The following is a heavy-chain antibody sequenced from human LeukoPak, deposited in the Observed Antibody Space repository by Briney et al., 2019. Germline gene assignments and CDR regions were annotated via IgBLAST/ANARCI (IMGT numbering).Heavy chain of an antibody. J-gene: IGHJ4*02. CDR1: GGSVSSGSYY. D-gene: IGHD5-18*01. Sequence: SETLSLTCTVSGGSVSSGSYYWSWIRQPPGKGLEWIGYIYYSGSTNYHPSLKSRVTISVDTSKNQFSLKLSSVTAADTAVYYCARDRLYRGYSYGFDYWGQGTLVTVSS. CDR3: ARDRLYRGYSYGFDY. V-gene: IGHV4-61*01. CDR2: IYYSGST.